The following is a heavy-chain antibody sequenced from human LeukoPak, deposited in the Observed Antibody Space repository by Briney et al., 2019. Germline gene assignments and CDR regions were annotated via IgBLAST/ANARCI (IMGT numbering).Heavy chain of an antibody. Sequence: PSETLSLTCTVSGGSISSSSYYWGWIRQPPGKGLEWIGRIYTSGSTNYNPSLKSRVTMSVDTSKNQFSLKLSSVTAADTAVYYCAREQYSSRRGGWFDPWGQGTLVTVSS. V-gene: IGHV4-39*07. CDR1: GGSISSSSYY. J-gene: IGHJ5*02. CDR2: IYTSGST. D-gene: IGHD6-13*01. CDR3: AREQYSSRRGGWFDP.